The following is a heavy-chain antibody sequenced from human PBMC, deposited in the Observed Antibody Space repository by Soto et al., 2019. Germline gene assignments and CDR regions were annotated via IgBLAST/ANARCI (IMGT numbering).Heavy chain of an antibody. D-gene: IGHD1-26*01. Sequence: QVQLVQSGAEVKKPGASVKVSYKASGYTFTSYAMHWVRQAPGQRLEWMGWINAGNGNTKYSQKFQGRVTITRDTSARTAYMELSSLRSEDTAVYYCARTVGATWRGYFDYWGQGTLVTVSS. CDR2: INAGNGNT. CDR1: GYTFTSYA. V-gene: IGHV1-3*01. J-gene: IGHJ4*02. CDR3: ARTVGATWRGYFDY.